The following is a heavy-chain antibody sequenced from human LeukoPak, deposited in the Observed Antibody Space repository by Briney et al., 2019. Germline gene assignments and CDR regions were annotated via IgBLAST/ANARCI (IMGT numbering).Heavy chain of an antibody. CDR2: IYYSGST. CDR3: AKTQTRVV. Sequence: SETLSLTCTVYGGSISSSSYYWGWIRQPPGKGLEWIGSIYYSGSTFYNPSLKSRVTISVDTSKNQFSLKLSSVTATDTAVYYCAKTQTRVVWGKGTAVTVSS. J-gene: IGHJ6*03. D-gene: IGHD3-10*01. V-gene: IGHV4-39*01. CDR1: GGSISSSSYY.